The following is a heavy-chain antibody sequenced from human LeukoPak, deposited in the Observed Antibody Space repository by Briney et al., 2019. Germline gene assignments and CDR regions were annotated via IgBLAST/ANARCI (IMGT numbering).Heavy chain of an antibody. V-gene: IGHV4-4*02. CDR1: GGSITSTNW. D-gene: IGHD1-26*01. CDR3: TRESGPYCPFGY. CDR2: ISLTGRT. Sequence: PSGTLSLTCGVSGGSITSTNWWSWVRPPPGQGLEWIGEISLTGRTNYNPSLIGRVIMSLDESRNQLSLTLTSVTAADTAMYYCTRESGPYCPFGYWGQGTL. J-gene: IGHJ4*02.